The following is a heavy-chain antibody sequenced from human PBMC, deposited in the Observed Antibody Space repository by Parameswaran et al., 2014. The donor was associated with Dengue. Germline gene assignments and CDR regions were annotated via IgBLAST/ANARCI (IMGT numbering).Heavy chain of an antibody. CDR3: TRAGTYYYDSSGYPNDY. D-gene: IGHD3-22*01. V-gene: IGHV3-49*02. Sequence: VRQAPGKGLEWVGFIRSKAYGGTTEYAASVKGRFTISRDDSKSIAYLQMNSLKTEDTAVYYCTRAGTYYYDSSGYPNDYWGQGTLVTVSS. CDR2: IRSKAYGGTT. J-gene: IGHJ4*02.